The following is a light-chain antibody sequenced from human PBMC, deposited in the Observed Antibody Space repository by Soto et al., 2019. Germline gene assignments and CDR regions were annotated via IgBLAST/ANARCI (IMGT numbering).Light chain of an antibody. V-gene: IGLV8-61*01. CDR3: VLYMGSGISV. CDR2: NTY. CDR1: SGSVSTSYY. J-gene: IGLJ2*01. Sequence: QTVVTQEPSFSVSPGGTVTLTCGLSSGSVSTSYYPSWYQQTPGQAPRTLIYNTYTRSSGVPDRFSASILGDKAALTITGAQAEDESDYYCVLYMGSGISVFGGWTKLTVL.